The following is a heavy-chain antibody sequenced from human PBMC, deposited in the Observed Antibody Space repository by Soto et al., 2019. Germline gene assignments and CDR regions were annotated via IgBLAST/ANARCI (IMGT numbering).Heavy chain of an antibody. CDR3: VRDSPIGSTYSGYDGIDY. V-gene: IGHV1-69*08. D-gene: IGHD5-12*01. CDR2: IIPLLDIT. J-gene: IGHJ4*02. Sequence: QVQVVQSGAEVKKPGSSVKVSCKASGGTFSNDIITWVRQAPGQGLEWMGRIIPLLDITNYAQKFQGRVTIPADNSTSTGYMELNSLRSEDTAVYYCVRDSPIGSTYSGYDGIDYWCQGTLVTVSS. CDR1: GGTFSNDI.